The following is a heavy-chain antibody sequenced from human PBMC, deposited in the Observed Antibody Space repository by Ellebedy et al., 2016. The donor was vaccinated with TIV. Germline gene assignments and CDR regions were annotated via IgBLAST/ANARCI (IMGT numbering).Heavy chain of an antibody. D-gene: IGHD5-18*01. J-gene: IGHJ4*02. CDR3: VRGWSVDTTIVTNFDY. Sequence: GGSLRLXXAASGFTFSTYWMHWVRQAPGKGLVWVSRISSDGSSTNYADSVKGRFTISRDNTKNTLYLQMNSLRVEDTAIYYCVRGWSVDTTIVTNFDYWGQGTLVTVSS. CDR2: ISSDGSST. CDR1: GFTFSTYW. V-gene: IGHV3-74*01.